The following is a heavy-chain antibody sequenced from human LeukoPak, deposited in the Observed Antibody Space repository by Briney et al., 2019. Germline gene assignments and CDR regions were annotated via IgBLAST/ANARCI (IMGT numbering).Heavy chain of an antibody. J-gene: IGHJ2*01. Sequence: GGSLRLSCAASGFTFSSYGMSWVRQAPGKGLEWVSAISGSGGSTYYADSVKDRFTISSDNSKNTLYLQMNSLRAEDTAVYYCAKDRSYYYGSGGYSGWYFDLWGRGTLVTVSS. CDR1: GFTFSSYG. CDR3: AKDRSYYYGSGGYSGWYFDL. D-gene: IGHD3-10*01. V-gene: IGHV3-23*01. CDR2: ISGSGGST.